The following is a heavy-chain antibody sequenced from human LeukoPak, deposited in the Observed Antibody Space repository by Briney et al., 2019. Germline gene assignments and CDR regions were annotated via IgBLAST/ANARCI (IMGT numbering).Heavy chain of an antibody. Sequence: PGGTLRLSCAASGFTFSNYGMSWVRQAPGKGLEWVAYISSSSSPTYYADSVKGRFTISRDNAKNSLYLQMNSLRAEDTAFYYCARDLRTGYTYGYPLDYWGQGTLVTVSS. D-gene: IGHD5-18*01. CDR2: ISSSSSPT. V-gene: IGHV3-48*01. J-gene: IGHJ4*02. CDR1: GFTFSNYG. CDR3: ARDLRTGYTYGYPLDY.